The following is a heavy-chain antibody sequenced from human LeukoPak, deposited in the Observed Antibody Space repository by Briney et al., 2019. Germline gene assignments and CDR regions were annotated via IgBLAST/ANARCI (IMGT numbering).Heavy chain of an antibody. CDR1: GFIFSSYS. CDR3: ARDRGRYRTNDVCYTGGDYFDY. J-gene: IGHJ4*02. V-gene: IGHV3-21*01. D-gene: IGHD2-8*01. CDR2: ITGSSSYI. Sequence: GGSLRLSCAAPGFIFSSYSMNWVRQAPGKGLEWVSSITGSSSYIYYADSVKGRFTISRDNAKNSLYLQMNSLRAEDTAVYYCARDRGRYRTNDVCYTGGDYFDYWGQGTLVTVSS.